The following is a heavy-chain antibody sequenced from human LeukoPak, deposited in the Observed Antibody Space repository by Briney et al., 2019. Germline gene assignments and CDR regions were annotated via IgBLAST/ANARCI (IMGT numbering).Heavy chain of an antibody. Sequence: ASQTLSLTCTVSGGSISSGGYYWSWIRQHPGKGLEWIGYIYYSGSTYYNPSLKSRVTISVDTSKNQFSLKLSSVTAADTAVYYCARVAGGDFRYGMDVWGQGTTVTVSS. D-gene: IGHD2-21*01. J-gene: IGHJ6*02. CDR1: GGSISSGGYY. CDR2: IYYSGST. V-gene: IGHV4-31*03. CDR3: ARVAGGDFRYGMDV.